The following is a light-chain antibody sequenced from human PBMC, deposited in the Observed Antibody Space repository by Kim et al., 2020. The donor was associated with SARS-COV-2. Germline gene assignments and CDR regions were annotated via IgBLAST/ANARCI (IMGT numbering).Light chain of an antibody. V-gene: IGLV2-8*01. J-gene: IGLJ1*01. Sequence: GQSVTISCTGTSSDVGGYNYVSWYQQHPGKAPKLIIYDVTKRPSGVPDRFSGSKSGNTASLTVSGLQAEDEADYYCSSYAGSNNVFGTGTKVTVL. CDR2: DVT. CDR3: SSYAGSNNV. CDR1: SSDVGGYNY.